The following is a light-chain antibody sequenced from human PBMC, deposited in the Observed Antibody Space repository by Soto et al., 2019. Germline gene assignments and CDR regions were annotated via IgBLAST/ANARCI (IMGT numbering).Light chain of an antibody. Sequence: QSALTQPASVSGSPGQSITISCTGTSSDIGGYNYVSWYQQHPGEAPKLVIYEVSNRPSGVPDRFSGSKSGNTASLTVSGLQAEDEADYYCTSYATGDTFPFGGGTKLTVL. CDR1: SSDIGGYNY. CDR3: TSYATGDTFP. CDR2: EVS. J-gene: IGLJ2*01. V-gene: IGLV2-14*01.